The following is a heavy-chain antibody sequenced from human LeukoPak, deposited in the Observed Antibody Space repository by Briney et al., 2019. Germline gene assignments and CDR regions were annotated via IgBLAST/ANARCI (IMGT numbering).Heavy chain of an antibody. V-gene: IGHV4-59*01. J-gene: IGHJ4*02. Sequence: SETLSLTCTVSGGSISSSYFSWIRQPPRKGLEWIGYIYYRGSTDYNPSLKSRVSMSFDTSKRQFYLNVYSVTAADTAVYYCAKGSSIEAGSWPNWGQGTLVTVSS. CDR3: AKGSSIEAGSWPN. D-gene: IGHD6-13*01. CDR1: GGSISSSY. CDR2: IYYRGST.